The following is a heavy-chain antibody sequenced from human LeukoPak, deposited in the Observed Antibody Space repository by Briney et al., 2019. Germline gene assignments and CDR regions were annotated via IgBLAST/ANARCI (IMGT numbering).Heavy chain of an antibody. CDR3: ARVSFDCYGMDV. CDR1: GGTFSSYA. CDR2: IIPILGIA. J-gene: IGHJ6*02. D-gene: IGHD3-3*01. V-gene: IGHV1-69*04. Sequence: ASVKVSCKASGGTFSSYAISWVRQAPGQGLEWMGRIIPILGIANYAQKFQGRVTITADKSTSTAYMELSSLRSEDTAVYYCARVSFDCYGMDVWGQGTTVTVSS.